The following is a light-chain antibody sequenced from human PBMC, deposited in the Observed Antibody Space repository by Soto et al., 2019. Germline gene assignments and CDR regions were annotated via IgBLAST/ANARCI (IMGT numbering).Light chain of an antibody. J-gene: IGKJ1*01. V-gene: IGKV3-15*01. CDR3: QQYNNWPRT. CDR2: GAS. CDR1: HSVSTN. Sequence: IVMTTSPHTLPEAPWGSATLSCRASHSVSTNLAWYQQKPGRAPRLLIYGASTRATGIPARFSGSGSGTEFTLTISSLQSEDFAVYYCQQYNNWPRTFGQGTKVDIK.